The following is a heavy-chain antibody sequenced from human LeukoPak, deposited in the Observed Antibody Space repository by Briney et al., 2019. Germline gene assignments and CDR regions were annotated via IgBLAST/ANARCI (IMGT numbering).Heavy chain of an antibody. CDR3: ARGVVVHEYTYGTFDY. CDR2: INPSAGST. CDR1: GYTFTSYD. Sequence: ASVKVSCKASGYTFTSYDINWVRQATGQGLEWMGIINPSAGSTTYAQRFQGRVTMTRDTSTSTVYMELSSLRSEDTAVYYCARGVVVHEYTYGTFDYWGQGTLVTVSS. J-gene: IGHJ4*02. D-gene: IGHD5-18*01. V-gene: IGHV1-46*01.